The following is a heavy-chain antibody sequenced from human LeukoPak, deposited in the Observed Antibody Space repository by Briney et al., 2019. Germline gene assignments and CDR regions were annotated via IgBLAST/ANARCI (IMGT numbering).Heavy chain of an antibody. J-gene: IGHJ4*02. CDR1: GDSISSRDYY. Sequence: PSQTLSLTCTVSGDSISSRDYYWSWIRQHPGKGLEWLGYIYYSGTSDYNLSLERGVTISVDTSKNQFSLKMSSVTAADTAVCYCARVKIDRASGSSYPFDYWGQGTLVTVSS. D-gene: IGHD3-10*01. V-gene: IGHV4-31*03. CDR2: IYYSGTS. CDR3: ARVKIDRASGSSYPFDY.